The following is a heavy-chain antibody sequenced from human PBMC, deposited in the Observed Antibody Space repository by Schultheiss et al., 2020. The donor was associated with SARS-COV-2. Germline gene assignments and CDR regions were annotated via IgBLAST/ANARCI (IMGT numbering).Heavy chain of an antibody. J-gene: IGHJ4*02. CDR2: ISYDGSNK. CDR3: ARWGYDSSGYYYSFDY. Sequence: GGSLRLSCAASGFTFSSYGMHWVRQAPGKGLEWVAVISYDGSNKYYADSVKGRFTISRDNSKNSLYLQMNSLRDEDTAVYYCARWGYDSSGYYYSFDYWGQGTLVTVSS. V-gene: IGHV3-30*03. CDR1: GFTFSSYG. D-gene: IGHD3-22*01.